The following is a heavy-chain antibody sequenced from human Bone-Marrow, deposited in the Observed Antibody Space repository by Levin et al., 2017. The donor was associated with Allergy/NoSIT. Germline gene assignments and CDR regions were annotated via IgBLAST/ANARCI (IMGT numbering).Heavy chain of an antibody. Sequence: RGESLKISCKASGYTFTDYFIHWVRLAPGQGLEWMGWINPNSGDTDSSQNFQGTVTMTRDTSISTAYMEVTSLTSNDTALYYCARISSAAFDMWGQGTVVTVSS. CDR2: INPNSGDT. CDR3: ARISSAAFDM. D-gene: IGHD6-19*01. J-gene: IGHJ3*02. CDR1: GYTFTDYF. V-gene: IGHV1-2*02.